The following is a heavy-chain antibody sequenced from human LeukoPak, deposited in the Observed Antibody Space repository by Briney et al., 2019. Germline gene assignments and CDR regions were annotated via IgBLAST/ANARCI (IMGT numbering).Heavy chain of an antibody. Sequence: SETLSLTCSVSGSSMNLYSWNWIRQSPGKGLGWIAYMYYSGTTNYNPSLENRAAISLDLSRHQFSLRLNSVTAADTAVYYCARDHWLKSSKTWNYYGMDVWGQGTTVTVSS. V-gene: IGHV4-59*12. CDR2: MYYSGTT. J-gene: IGHJ6*02. D-gene: IGHD3-9*01. CDR3: ARDHWLKSSKTWNYYGMDV. CDR1: GSSMNLYS.